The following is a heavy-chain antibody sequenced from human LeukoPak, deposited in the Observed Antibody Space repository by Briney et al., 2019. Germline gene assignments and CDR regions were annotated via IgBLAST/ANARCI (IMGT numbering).Heavy chain of an antibody. Sequence: GGSLRLSCAASGFTFSSYGMHWVRQAPGKGLEWVAVISYDGSNKYYADSVKGRFTISRDNAKNSLYLQMNSLRAEDTAVYYCARDPYSGSYGDSYYYYMDVWGKGTTVTISS. CDR3: ARDPYSGSYGDSYYYYMDV. D-gene: IGHD1-26*01. J-gene: IGHJ6*03. CDR1: GFTFSSYG. V-gene: IGHV3-30*03. CDR2: ISYDGSNK.